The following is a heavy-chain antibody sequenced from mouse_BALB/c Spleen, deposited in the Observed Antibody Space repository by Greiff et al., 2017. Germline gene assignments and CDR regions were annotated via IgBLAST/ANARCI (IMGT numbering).Heavy chain of an antibody. CDR3: ASTATGYYAMDY. CDR1: GFTFSSFG. J-gene: IGHJ4*01. CDR2: ISSGSSTI. V-gene: IGHV5-17*02. Sequence: EVKLMESGGGLVQPGGSRKLSCAASGFTFSSFGMHWVRQAPEKGLEWVAYISSGSSTIYYADTVKGRFTISRDNPKNTLFLQMTSLRSEDTAMYYCASTATGYYAMDYWGQGTSVTVSS. D-gene: IGHD1-2*01.